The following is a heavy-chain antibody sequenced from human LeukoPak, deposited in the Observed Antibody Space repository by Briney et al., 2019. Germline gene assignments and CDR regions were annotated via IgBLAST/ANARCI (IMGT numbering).Heavy chain of an antibody. V-gene: IGHV1-2*02. CDR2: INTNSGVT. D-gene: IGHD5-12*01. CDR3: ARESGYSGYDRVGYYFDY. CDR1: GHTFTGYY. J-gene: IGHJ4*02. Sequence: ASVTVSCKASGHTFTGYYMNWVRQAPGQGPEWMGWINTNSGVTMYAQKFQGRVTMTRDTSVSTAYMELRRLRSDDTAIYYCARESGYSGYDRVGYYFDYWGQGTPVTVSS.